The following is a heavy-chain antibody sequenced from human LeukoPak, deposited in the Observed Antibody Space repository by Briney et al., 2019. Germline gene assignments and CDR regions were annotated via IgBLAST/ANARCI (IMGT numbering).Heavy chain of an antibody. CDR3: ARDQTYSGSGIYTYFDY. CDR2: ISSTGST. CDR1: GGSISSGGHY. V-gene: IGHV4-61*02. D-gene: IGHD3-10*01. Sequence: SQTLSLTCTVSGGSISSGGHYWSWIRQPAGKGLEYLGRISSTGSTNYNPSLRSRVTISADTSKNHFSLKLTSVTAADTAEYYCARDQTYSGSGIYTYFDYWGQGILVTVSS. J-gene: IGHJ4*02.